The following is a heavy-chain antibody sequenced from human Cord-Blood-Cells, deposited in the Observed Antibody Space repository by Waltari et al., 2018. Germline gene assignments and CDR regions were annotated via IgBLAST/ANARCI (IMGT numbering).Heavy chain of an antibody. Sequence: QVQLVQSGAEVKKPGASVKVSCTASGYTFNGYYMHWVRPAPGQGLEWMGWINPNSGGTNYAQKFQGWVTMTRDTYISTAYMELSRLRSDDTAVYYCAREVGSYDAFDIWGQGTMVTVSS. CDR1: GYTFNGYY. CDR2: INPNSGGT. V-gene: IGHV1-2*04. J-gene: IGHJ3*02. CDR3: AREVGSYDAFDI. D-gene: IGHD1-26*01.